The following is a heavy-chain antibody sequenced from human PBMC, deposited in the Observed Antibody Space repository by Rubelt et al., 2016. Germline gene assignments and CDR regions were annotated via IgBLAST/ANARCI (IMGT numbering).Heavy chain of an antibody. V-gene: IGHV3-64*04. CDR3: ARHAPYCGGDCYAFDI. CDR2: GST. D-gene: IGHD2-21*02. J-gene: IGHJ3*02. Sequence: GSTYYADSVKGRFTISRDNSKNTLYLQMNSLRAEDTAVYYCARHAPYCGGDCYAFDIWGQGTMVTVSS.